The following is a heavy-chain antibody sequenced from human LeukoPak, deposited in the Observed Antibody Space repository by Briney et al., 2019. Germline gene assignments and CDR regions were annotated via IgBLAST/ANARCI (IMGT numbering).Heavy chain of an antibody. Sequence: PSETLSLTCTVSGGSISSSSYYWGWIRQPPGKGLEWIGSIYYSGSTYYNPSLKSRVTIPVDTSKNQFSLKLSSVTAADKAVYYCAIPSLPPMVRGLIIPDAFDIWGQGTMVTVSS. D-gene: IGHD3-10*01. V-gene: IGHV4-39*01. J-gene: IGHJ3*02. CDR1: GGSISSSSYY. CDR3: AIPSLPPMVRGLIIPDAFDI. CDR2: IYYSGST.